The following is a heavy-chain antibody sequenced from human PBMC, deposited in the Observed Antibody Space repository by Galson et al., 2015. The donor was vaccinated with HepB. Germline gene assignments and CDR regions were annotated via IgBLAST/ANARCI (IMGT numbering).Heavy chain of an antibody. CDR1: GFTFSSYG. J-gene: IGHJ6*02. V-gene: IGHV3-30*18. Sequence: SLRLSCAASGFTFSSYGMHWVRQAPGKGLEWVAVISYDGSNKYYADSVKGRFTISRDNSKNTLYLQMNSLRAEDTAVYYCAKDSPRDYGDYFVFGPRPRAYYYYYGMDVWGQGTTVTVSS. CDR3: AKDSPRDYGDYFVFGPRPRAYYYYYGMDV. CDR2: ISYDGSNK. D-gene: IGHD4-17*01.